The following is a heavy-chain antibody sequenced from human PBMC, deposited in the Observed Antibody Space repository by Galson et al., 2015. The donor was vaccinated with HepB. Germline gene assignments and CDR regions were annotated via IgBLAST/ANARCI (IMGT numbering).Heavy chain of an antibody. CDR3: AREGYYDSSGPPGGY. V-gene: IGHV3-30-3*01. CDR2: ISYDGSNK. J-gene: IGHJ4*02. D-gene: IGHD3-22*01. CDR1: GFTFSSYA. Sequence: SLRLSCAASGFTFSSYAMHWVRQAPGKGLEWVAVISYDGSNKYYADSVKGRFTISRDNSKNTLYLQMNSLRAEDTAVYYCAREGYYDSSGPPGGYWGQGTLVTVSS.